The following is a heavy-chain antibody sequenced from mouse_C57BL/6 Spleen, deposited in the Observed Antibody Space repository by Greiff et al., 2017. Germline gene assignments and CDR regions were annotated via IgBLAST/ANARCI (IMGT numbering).Heavy chain of an antibody. Sequence: VQLVESGAELARPGASVKLSCKASGYTFTSYGISWVKQRTGQGLEWIGEIYPRSGNTYYNEKFKGKATLTADKSSSTAYMELRSLTSEDSAVYFCARVWDGYYFDYWGQGTTLTVSS. J-gene: IGHJ2*01. CDR3: ARVWDGYYFDY. CDR2: IYPRSGNT. CDR1: GYTFTSYG. D-gene: IGHD4-1*01. V-gene: IGHV1-81*01.